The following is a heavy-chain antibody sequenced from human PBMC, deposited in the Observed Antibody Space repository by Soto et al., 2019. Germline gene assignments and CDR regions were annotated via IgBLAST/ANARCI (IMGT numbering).Heavy chain of an antibody. J-gene: IGHJ4*02. CDR1: GGSISSYY. V-gene: IGHV4-4*07. CDR2: IYTSGST. Sequence: SETLSLTXTVSGGSISSYYWSWIWERAGKGLERIGRIYTSGSTTYNPSLKSCVTMSVDTSKNQFSLKLSSVTAADTAVYYCARDSDSSRRFDYWGQGTLVTVSS. CDR3: ARDSDSSRRFDY. D-gene: IGHD6-13*01.